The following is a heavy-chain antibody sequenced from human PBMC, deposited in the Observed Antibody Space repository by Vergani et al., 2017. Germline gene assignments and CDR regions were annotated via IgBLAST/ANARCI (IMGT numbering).Heavy chain of an antibody. V-gene: IGHV1-69*01. CDR2: IIPIFGTA. Sequence: QVQLVQSGAEVKKPGSSVKVSCKASGGTFSSYAISWVRQAPGQGLEWMGGIIPIFGTANYAQKFQGRVTITADESTSTAYMELSSLRSEDTAVYYCARVGGWRTNYYYYYGMDVWGQGTTVTVSS. D-gene: IGHD6-19*01. CDR3: ARVGGWRTNYYYYYGMDV. J-gene: IGHJ6*02. CDR1: GGTFSSYA.